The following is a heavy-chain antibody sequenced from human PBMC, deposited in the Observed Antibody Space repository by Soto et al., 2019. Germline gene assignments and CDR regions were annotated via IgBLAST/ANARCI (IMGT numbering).Heavy chain of an antibody. Sequence: GAPVKISCKAFGYTFNSYYIKWARQGTGKRRDWMGWMNPNSGNTGYAQKFQGRVTMTRNTSISTAYMELSSLRSEDTAVYYCVRGKPDYDFWSGHIYSFDYWGQGTLVTVSS. D-gene: IGHD3-3*01. CDR1: GYTFNSYY. V-gene: IGHV1-8*01. J-gene: IGHJ4*02. CDR2: MNPNSGNT. CDR3: VRGKPDYDFWSGHIYSFDY.